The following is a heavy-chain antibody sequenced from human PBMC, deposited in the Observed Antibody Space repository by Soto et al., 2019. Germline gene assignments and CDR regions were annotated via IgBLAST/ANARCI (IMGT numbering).Heavy chain of an antibody. CDR3: ASIAAAGINYYYYGMDV. J-gene: IGHJ6*02. CDR2: INHSGST. D-gene: IGHD6-13*01. V-gene: IGHV4-34*01. CDR1: GGSFSGYY. Sequence: SETLSLTCAVYGGSFSGYYWSWIRQPPGKGLEWIGEINHSGSTNYNPSLKSRVTISVDTSKNQFSLELSSVTAADTAVYYCASIAAAGINYYYYGMDVWGQGTTVTVSS.